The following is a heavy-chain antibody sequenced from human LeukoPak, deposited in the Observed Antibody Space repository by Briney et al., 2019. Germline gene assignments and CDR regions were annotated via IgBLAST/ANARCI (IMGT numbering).Heavy chain of an antibody. Sequence: GGSLRLSCVASGFIFSSYEMNWVRQAPGKGLEWISYISIGGTTIYYAESVKGRFTISRDNTKNSLYLQMNSLRAEDTAVYYCAKAEAILRYFDWLSSFDYWGQGTLVTVSS. CDR1: GFIFSSYE. D-gene: IGHD3-9*01. CDR2: ISIGGTTI. J-gene: IGHJ4*02. V-gene: IGHV3-48*03. CDR3: AKAEAILRYFDWLSSFDY.